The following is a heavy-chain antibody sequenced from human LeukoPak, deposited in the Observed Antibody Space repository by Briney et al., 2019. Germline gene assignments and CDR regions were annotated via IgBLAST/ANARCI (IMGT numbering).Heavy chain of an antibody. CDR3: ARERRPEDFDWLSYFDY. CDR1: GFTDSDNY. D-gene: IGHD3-9*01. J-gene: IGHJ4*02. CDR2: IYSGGTT. V-gene: IGHV3-66*01. Sequence: GGPLRLSCAASGFTDSDNYMSWVRQAPGKGLEWVSVIYSGGTTYYADSVKGRFTISRDNSKNTLYLQMNSLRAEDTAVYYCARERRPEDFDWLSYFDYWGQGILVTVSS.